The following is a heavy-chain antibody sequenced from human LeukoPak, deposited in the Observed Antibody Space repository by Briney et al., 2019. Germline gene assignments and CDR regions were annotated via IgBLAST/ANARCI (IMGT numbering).Heavy chain of an antibody. D-gene: IGHD1-26*01. CDR3: ARLGVGATRDAFDI. CDR1: GFTYDDYG. CDR2: INWNGGST. V-gene: IGHV3-20*04. Sequence: GGSLRLSCAASGFTYDDYGMSWVRQAPGKGLEWVSGINWNGGSTGYADSVKGRFTISRDNAKNSLYLQMNSLRAEDTALYYCARLGVGATRDAFDIWGQGTMVTVSS. J-gene: IGHJ3*02.